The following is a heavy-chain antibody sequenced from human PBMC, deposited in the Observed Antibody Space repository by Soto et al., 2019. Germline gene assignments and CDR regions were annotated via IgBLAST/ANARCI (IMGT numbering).Heavy chain of an antibody. CDR1: GGTFSSYT. J-gene: IGHJ4*02. D-gene: IGHD6-13*01. Sequence: QVQLVQSGAEVKKPGSSVKVSCKASGGTFSSYTISWVRQAPGQGLEWMGRIIPILGIANYAQKFQGRVTITADKSTSTAYMELSSVRSEDTAVYYCAASSSFITEYYFDYWGQGTLVTVSS. CDR3: AASSSFITEYYFDY. V-gene: IGHV1-69*02. CDR2: IIPILGIA.